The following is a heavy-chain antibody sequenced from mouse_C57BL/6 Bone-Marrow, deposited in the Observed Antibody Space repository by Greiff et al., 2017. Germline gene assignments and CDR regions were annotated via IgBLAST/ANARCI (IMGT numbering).Heavy chain of an antibody. J-gene: IGHJ2*01. V-gene: IGHV1-69*01. CDR1: GYTFTSYW. CDR3: ARRAFDY. D-gene: IGHD3-1*01. Sequence: VQLVESGAELVMPGASVKLSCKASGYTFTSYWMHWVKQRPGQGLEWIGEIDPSDSYTNYNQKFKGKSTLTVDKSSSTAYMQLSSLTSEDSAVYYCARRAFDYWGQGTTLTVSS. CDR2: IDPSDSYT.